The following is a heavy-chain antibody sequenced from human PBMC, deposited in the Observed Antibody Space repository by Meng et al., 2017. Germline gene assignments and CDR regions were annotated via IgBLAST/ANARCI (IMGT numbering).Heavy chain of an antibody. Sequence: GESLKISCAASGFTFSSYSMNWVRQAPGKGLEWVSSISSSSSYIYYADSVKGRFTISRDNAKNSLYLQMNSLRAEDTAVYYCARGRFVRVAGTTDYWGQGTLVTVSS. V-gene: IGHV3-21*01. CDR3: ARGRFVRVAGTTDY. CDR2: ISSSSSYI. J-gene: IGHJ4*02. CDR1: GFTFSSYS. D-gene: IGHD3-10*02.